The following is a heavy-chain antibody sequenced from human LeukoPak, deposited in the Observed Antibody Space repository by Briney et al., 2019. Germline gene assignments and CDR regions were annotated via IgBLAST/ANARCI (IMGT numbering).Heavy chain of an antibody. D-gene: IGHD3-10*01. CDR2: IYYSGST. Sequence: SETLSLTCTVSGGSISSYYWSWIRQPPGKGLEWIGYIYYSGSTNYNPSLKSRVTISVDTSKNQFSLKLSSVTAADTAVYYCARGLPVVLWFGELLGWFDPWGQGTLVTVSS. CDR1: GGSISSYY. J-gene: IGHJ5*02. V-gene: IGHV4-59*01. CDR3: ARGLPVVLWFGELLGWFDP.